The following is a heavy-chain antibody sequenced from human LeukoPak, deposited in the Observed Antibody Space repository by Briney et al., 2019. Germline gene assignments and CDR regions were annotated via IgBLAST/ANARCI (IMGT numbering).Heavy chain of an antibody. CDR3: AKDMEYSGSYYAHYCYYMDV. D-gene: IGHD1-26*01. Sequence: GGSLRLSCAASGFMFGDYAMHWARQAPGKGLGWVAGISGSGVSTYYADSVKGRFTISRDNSKNTLYLQMNSLRAEDTAVYYCAKDMEYSGSYYAHYCYYMDVWGKGTTVTVSS. CDR2: ISGSGVST. CDR1: GFMFGDYA. J-gene: IGHJ6*03. V-gene: IGHV3-23*01.